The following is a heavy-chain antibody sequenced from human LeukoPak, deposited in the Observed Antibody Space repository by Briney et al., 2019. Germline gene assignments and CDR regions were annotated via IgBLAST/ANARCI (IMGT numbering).Heavy chain of an antibody. CDR1: GDIVSANSAA. CDR2: TYYRSNWYN. CDR3: ARDSVMIYRYFDL. D-gene: IGHD3/OR15-3a*01. Sequence: SQTLSLTCAISGDIVSANSAAWNWIRQSPSRGLEWLGRTYYRSNWYNEYTVSVKSRISINPDTSKNQFSLQLNSVTPEDTAVYYCARDSVMIYRYFDLWGRGTLVTVSS. V-gene: IGHV6-1*01. J-gene: IGHJ2*01.